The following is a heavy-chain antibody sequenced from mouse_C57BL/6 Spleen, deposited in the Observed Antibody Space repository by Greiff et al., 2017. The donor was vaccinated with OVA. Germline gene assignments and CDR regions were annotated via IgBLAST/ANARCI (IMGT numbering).Heavy chain of an antibody. CDR3: ARITTGWYFDV. CDR1: GFTFSDYY. CDR2: INYDGSST. Sequence: EVMLVESEGGLVQPGSSMKLSCTASGFTFSDYYMAWVRQVPEKGLEWVANINYDGSSTYYLDSLKSRFIISRDNAKNILYLQMSSLKSEDTATYYCARITTGWYFDVWGTGTTVTVSS. J-gene: IGHJ1*03. D-gene: IGHD1-1*01. V-gene: IGHV5-16*01.